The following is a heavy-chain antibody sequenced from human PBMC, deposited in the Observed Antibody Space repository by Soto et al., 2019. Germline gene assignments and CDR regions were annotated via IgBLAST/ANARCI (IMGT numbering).Heavy chain of an antibody. Sequence: QVQLVQSGAEVKKPGASVKVSCKASGYTFTGYYMHWVRQAPGQGLEWMGWINPNSGGTNYAQKCQGWVTMTRDTSISTAYMELSRLRSDDTAVYYCARGKGAAAGRSGDGMDVWGQGTTVTVSS. CDR3: ARGKGAAAGRSGDGMDV. J-gene: IGHJ6*02. CDR2: INPNSGGT. CDR1: GYTFTGYY. D-gene: IGHD6-13*01. V-gene: IGHV1-2*04.